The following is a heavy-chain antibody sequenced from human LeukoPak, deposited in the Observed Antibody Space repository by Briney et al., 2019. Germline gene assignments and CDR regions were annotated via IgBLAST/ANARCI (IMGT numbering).Heavy chain of an antibody. CDR1: GFTLSTYG. D-gene: IGHD1-26*01. CDR2: IWYDGSNK. J-gene: IGHJ4*02. Sequence: SGGSLRLSCAASGFTLSTYGMHWDRQAPGKGLEWVAVIWYDGSNKYYADSVKGRFTISRDNSKNTLYLQMNSLRAEDTAVYYCARHEMGATLDYWGQGTLVTVSS. CDR3: ARHEMGATLDY. V-gene: IGHV3-33*01.